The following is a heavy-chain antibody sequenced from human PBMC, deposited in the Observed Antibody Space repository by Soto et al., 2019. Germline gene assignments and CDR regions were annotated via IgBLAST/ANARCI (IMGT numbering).Heavy chain of an antibody. J-gene: IGHJ4*02. V-gene: IGHV3-21*06. Sequence: GGSLRLSCAASGFTFTRYIMNWVRQAPGKGLEWVSSISSTTNYIYYGDSMKGRFTISRDNAKNSLYLEMNSLRAEDTAVYYCARESEDLTSNFDYWGQGTLVTVSS. CDR2: ISSTTNYI. CDR3: ARESEDLTSNFDY. CDR1: GFTFTRYI.